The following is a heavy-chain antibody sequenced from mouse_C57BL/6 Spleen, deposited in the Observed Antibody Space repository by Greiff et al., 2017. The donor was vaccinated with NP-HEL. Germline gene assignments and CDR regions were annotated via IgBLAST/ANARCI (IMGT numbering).Heavy chain of an antibody. V-gene: IGHV5-12*01. D-gene: IGHD1-1*01. J-gene: IGHJ3*01. CDR2: ISNGGGST. CDR3: ASPYGSSLAWFAY. CDR1: GFTFSDYY. Sequence: DVMLVESGGGLVQPGGSLKLSCAASGFTFSDYYMYWVRQTPEKRLEWVAYISNGGGSTYYPDTVKGRFTISRDNAKNTLYLQMSRLKSEDTAMYYCASPYGSSLAWFAYWGQGTLVTVSA.